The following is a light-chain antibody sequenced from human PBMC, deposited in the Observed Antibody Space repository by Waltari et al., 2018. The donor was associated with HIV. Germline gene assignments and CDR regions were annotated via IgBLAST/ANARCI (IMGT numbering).Light chain of an antibody. CDR1: NSNIGSNS. J-gene: IGLJ3*02. CDR2: RDD. CDR3: AVWDDSLRGGV. V-gene: IGLV1-47*01. Sequence: QSVVTQPPSASGTPGQRVVISCSGSNSNIGSNSVNWYQQVPGAAPKLLIYRDDKRFSGVPDRFSGSKSATSAALAISELRSEDEADYYCAVWDDSLRGGVFGGGTKLTVL.